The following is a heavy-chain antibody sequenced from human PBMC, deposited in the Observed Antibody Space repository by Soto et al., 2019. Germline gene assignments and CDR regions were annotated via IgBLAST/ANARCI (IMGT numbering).Heavy chain of an antibody. Sequence: EVQLVESGGGLIQPGGSLRLSCAASGFTFSDHQMNWVRQAPGRGLEWVSVIYSSGTTYYGDSVKGRFTISRDNSKYTLYLQMHSLRTEDTALYYCARAGSPFHSDSTGYWGFDYWGQGTLVTVSS. V-gene: IGHV3-53*01. J-gene: IGHJ4*02. CDR1: GFTFSDHQ. CDR3: ARAGSPFHSDSTGYWGFDY. CDR2: IYSSGTT. D-gene: IGHD3-9*01.